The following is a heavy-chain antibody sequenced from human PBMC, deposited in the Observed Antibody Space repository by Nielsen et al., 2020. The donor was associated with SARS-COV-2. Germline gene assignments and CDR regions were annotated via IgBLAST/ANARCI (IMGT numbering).Heavy chain of an antibody. CDR2: ISAYNGNT. CDR3: ARALGSYYYGSGVGY. CDR1: GYTFTSYG. V-gene: IGHV1-18*01. Sequence: ASVKVSCKASGYTFTSYGISWVRQAPGQGLEWMGWISAYNGNTNYAQKLQGRVTMTTDTSTSTAYMELRSLRSDDTAVYYCARALGSYYYGSGVGYWGQGTLVTVSS. J-gene: IGHJ4*02. D-gene: IGHD3-10*01.